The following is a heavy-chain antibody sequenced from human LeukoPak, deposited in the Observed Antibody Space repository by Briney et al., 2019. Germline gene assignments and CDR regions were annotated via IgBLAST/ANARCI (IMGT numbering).Heavy chain of an antibody. D-gene: IGHD1-26*01. CDR1: GYTFTSYG. Sequence: GASVKVSCKASGYTFTSYGITWVRQAPGQGLEWMGWISAYNGNTNYAQKLQGRVSMTTDISTSTAYMELRSLRSDDMAVYYCAREAPYSGSYLGESSYYYGMDVWGQGTTVTVSS. CDR3: AREAPYSGSYLGESSYYYGMDV. CDR2: ISAYNGNT. J-gene: IGHJ6*02. V-gene: IGHV1-18*03.